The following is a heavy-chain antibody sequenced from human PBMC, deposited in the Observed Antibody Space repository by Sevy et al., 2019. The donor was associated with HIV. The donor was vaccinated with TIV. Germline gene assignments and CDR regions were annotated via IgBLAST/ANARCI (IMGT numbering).Heavy chain of an antibody. D-gene: IGHD3-3*01. V-gene: IGHV3-48*03. CDR3: AKRRGQYDLGMVV. Sequence: GGSLRLSCAASGFTFSSFEMTWVRQAPGKGLEWVSYISSSGSTIYYTNSVKGRFTISRDNAKNSLYLQMNSLRAEDTAVYYCAKRRGQYDLGMVVWGQGTTVAVSS. CDR1: GFTFSSFE. J-gene: IGHJ6*02. CDR2: ISSSGSTI.